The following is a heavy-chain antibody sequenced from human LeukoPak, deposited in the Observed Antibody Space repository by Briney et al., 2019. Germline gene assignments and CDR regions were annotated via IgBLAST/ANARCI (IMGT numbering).Heavy chain of an antibody. CDR1: GFTFSDYW. Sequence: QTGGSLRLSCAASGFTFSDYWMSWVRQAPGQGLEWLAKINQDGREQHFVGSVKGRFTISRDNAKNSLFLQMDSLGAEDTAVYYCTGGALDYWGQGALVTVSS. CDR3: TGGALDY. CDR2: INQDGREQ. V-gene: IGHV3-7*04. J-gene: IGHJ4*02.